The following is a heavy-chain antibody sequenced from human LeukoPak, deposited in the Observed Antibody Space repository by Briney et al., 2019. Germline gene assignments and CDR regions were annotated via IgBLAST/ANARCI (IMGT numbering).Heavy chain of an antibody. V-gene: IGHV1-69*13. CDR3: ARDRDYYDSSGYYELAP. CDR1: GGTFSSYA. Sequence: VASVKVSCKASGGTFSSYAISWVRQAPGQGLEWMGGIIPIFGTANYAQKFQGRVTITADESTSTAYMELSSLRSEDTAVYYCARDRDYYDSSGYYELAPWGQGTMVTVSS. J-gene: IGHJ3*01. D-gene: IGHD3-22*01. CDR2: IIPIFGTA.